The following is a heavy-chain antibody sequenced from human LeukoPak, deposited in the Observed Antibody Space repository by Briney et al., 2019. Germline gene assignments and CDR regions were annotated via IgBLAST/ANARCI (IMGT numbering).Heavy chain of an antibody. CDR2: ISTGSSSI. CDR3: AKDNGMGGITIFGVVMNAFDI. CDR1: GFTFSSYS. J-gene: IGHJ3*02. D-gene: IGHD3-3*01. V-gene: IGHV3-48*01. Sequence: GGSLRLSCEASGFTFSSYSMNWVRQAPGKGLEWVSYISTGSSSIYYADSVKGRFTISRDNSKNTLYLQMNSLRAEDTAVYYCAKDNGMGGITIFGVVMNAFDIWGQGTMVTVSS.